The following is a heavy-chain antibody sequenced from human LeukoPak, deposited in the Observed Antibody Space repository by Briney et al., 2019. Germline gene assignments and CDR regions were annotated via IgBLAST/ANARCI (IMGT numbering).Heavy chain of an antibody. CDR2: IYYSGST. Sequence: SETLSLTCTVSGGSISSSPYYWGWIRQPPGKGLEWIGTIYYSGSTYYTPSLKSRVTISIDTSKNQFSLRVSSVTAADTAVYYCASLYGSGNYYPSDYWGQGTLVTVSS. V-gene: IGHV4-39*07. CDR1: GGSISSSPYY. J-gene: IGHJ4*02. CDR3: ASLYGSGNYYPSDY. D-gene: IGHD3-10*01.